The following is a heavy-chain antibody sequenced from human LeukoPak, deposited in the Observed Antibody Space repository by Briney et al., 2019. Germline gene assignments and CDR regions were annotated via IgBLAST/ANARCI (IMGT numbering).Heavy chain of an antibody. J-gene: IGHJ5*02. D-gene: IGHD2-15*01. CDR1: GFTFSSYA. CDR3: AKGRYCSGGSCYRGNWFDP. Sequence: GGSLRLSCAASGFTFSSYAMSWVRQAPGKGLEWVSAISGSGGSTYYADSVKGRFTISRDNSKNTLYLQMNSLRAEDTAVYYCAKGRYCSGGSCYRGNWFDPWGQGTLVTVSS. CDR2: ISGSGGST. V-gene: IGHV3-23*01.